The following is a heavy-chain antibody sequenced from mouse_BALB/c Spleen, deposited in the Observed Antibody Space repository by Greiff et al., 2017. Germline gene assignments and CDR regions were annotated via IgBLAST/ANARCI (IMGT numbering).Heavy chain of an antibody. CDR1: GFSLTSYG. J-gene: IGHJ3*01. D-gene: IGHD1-1*01. CDR3: ATIYYGSSYAWFAY. CDR2: IWAGGST. V-gene: IGHV2-9*02. Sequence: VKLVESGPGLVAPSQSLSITCTVSGFSLTSYGVHWVRQPPGKGLEWLGVIWAGGSTNYNSALMSRLSISKDNSKSQVFLKMNSLQTDDTAMYYCATIYYGSSYAWFAYWGQGTLVTVSA.